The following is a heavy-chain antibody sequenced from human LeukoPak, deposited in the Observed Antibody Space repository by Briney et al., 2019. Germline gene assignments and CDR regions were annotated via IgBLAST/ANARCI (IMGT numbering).Heavy chain of an antibody. J-gene: IGHJ6*02. Sequence: GGSLRLSCATSGFTFSTSGMHWVRQAPGKGLEWVAVIWYDGSNKYYADSVKGRFTISRDNSKNTLYLQMNSLRAEDTAVYYCARDIFETTGYYYYGMDVWGQGTTVTVSS. V-gene: IGHV3-33*01. CDR1: GFTFSTSG. D-gene: IGHD4-11*01. CDR3: ARDIFETTGYYYYGMDV. CDR2: IWYDGSNK.